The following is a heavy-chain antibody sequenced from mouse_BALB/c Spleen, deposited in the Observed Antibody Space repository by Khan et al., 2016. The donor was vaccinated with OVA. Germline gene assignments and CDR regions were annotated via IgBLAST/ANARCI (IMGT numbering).Heavy chain of an antibody. D-gene: IGHD2-13*01. V-gene: IGHV5-6-5*01. Sequence: EVELVESGGGLVKPGGSLKLSCAASGFTFSNYGVPWVRQTPEKRLEWVASISSGDTTYYQDSVKGRFTISSDNARNILYLQMSSLRSEDTAMYYCALDYWFAYGGQGTLVTVSA. J-gene: IGHJ3*01. CDR1: GFTFSNYG. CDR2: ISSGDTT. CDR3: ALDYWFAY.